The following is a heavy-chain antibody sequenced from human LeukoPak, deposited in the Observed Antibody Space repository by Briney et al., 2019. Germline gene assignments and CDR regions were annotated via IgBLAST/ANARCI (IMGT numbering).Heavy chain of an antibody. D-gene: IGHD2-21*02. Sequence: ASVKVSCKASAGTFSSYAISWVRQAPGQGLEWMGGIIPIFGTANYAQKFQGRVTITADKSTSTAYMELSSLRSEDTAVYYCARGVVTAIPTPFDLWGRGTLVTVSS. V-gene: IGHV1-69*06. CDR3: ARGVVTAIPTPFDL. J-gene: IGHJ2*01. CDR1: AGTFSSYA. CDR2: IIPIFGTA.